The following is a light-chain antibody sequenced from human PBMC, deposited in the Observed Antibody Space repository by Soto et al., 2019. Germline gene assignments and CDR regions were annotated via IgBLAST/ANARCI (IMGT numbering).Light chain of an antibody. V-gene: IGKV1-5*03. CDR3: QQYDSYWT. CDR1: HSISSS. CDR2: EAS. Sequence: DIQMTQSPSTLSASVGDRVTITCRASHSISSSLAWYQQKPGKAPKVLIYEASSLERGVPARFSGGGFGTDFTLTISSLPPDDFATYYCQQYDSYWTFGQGTKVEIK. J-gene: IGKJ1*01.